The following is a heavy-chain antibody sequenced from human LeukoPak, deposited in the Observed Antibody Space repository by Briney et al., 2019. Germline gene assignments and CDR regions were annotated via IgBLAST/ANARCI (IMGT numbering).Heavy chain of an antibody. D-gene: IGHD1-1*01. CDR1: GGSISSGGYS. CDR3: AREGATSYKILDY. Sequence: SQTLSLTCAVSGGSISSGGYSWSWIRQPPGKGLEWIGEIYHSGSTNYNPSLKSRVTISVDKSKNQFSLKLSSVTAADTAVYYCAREGATSYKILDYWGQGTLVTVSS. J-gene: IGHJ4*02. V-gene: IGHV4-30-2*01. CDR2: IYHSGST.